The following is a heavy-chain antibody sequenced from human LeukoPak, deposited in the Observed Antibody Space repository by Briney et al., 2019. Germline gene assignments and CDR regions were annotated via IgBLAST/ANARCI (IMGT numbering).Heavy chain of an antibody. CDR2: IWYDGSNK. D-gene: IGHD2-2*01. V-gene: IGHV3-33*01. Sequence: GRSLRLSCAASGFTFSSYGMHWVRQAPGKGLEWVAVIWYDGSNKYYADSVKGRFTISRGNSKNTLYLQMNSLRAEDTAVYYCARDSGPPPTGQLPDYWGQGTLVTVSS. J-gene: IGHJ4*02. CDR1: GFTFSSYG. CDR3: ARDSGPPPTGQLPDY.